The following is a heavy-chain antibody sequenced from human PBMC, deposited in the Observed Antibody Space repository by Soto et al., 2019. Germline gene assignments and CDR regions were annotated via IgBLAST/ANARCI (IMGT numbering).Heavy chain of an antibody. D-gene: IGHD2-21*02. V-gene: IGHV1-2*02. J-gene: IGHJ4*02. CDR3: ALEPTGTAGFDY. CDR2: IDLDIGGT. CDR1: GHTFTGHH. Sequence: QVQMVQSGAEVKKPGASVKVSCKASGHTFTGHHMHWVRQAPGQGLEWMGLIDLDIGGTKYAQKFQGRVTSTSDTSITTAYMELRGLRSDDTAVYYCALEPTGTAGFDYLGQGTLVTVSS.